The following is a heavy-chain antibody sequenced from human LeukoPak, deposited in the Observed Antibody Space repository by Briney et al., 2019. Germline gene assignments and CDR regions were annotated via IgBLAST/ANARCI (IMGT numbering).Heavy chain of an antibody. Sequence: SGPTLVNPTQTLTLTCTFSGFSLSAPQVAVGWIRQPPGKALELLALTYWGDDKRFISSLRSRLTITSDASKNQVVLTVANLGPVDTATYYCAHKPAQKNYFDPWGQGTLVTVSS. CDR2: TYWGDDK. CDR3: AHKPAQKNYFDP. V-gene: IGHV2-5*02. D-gene: IGHD1-7*01. J-gene: IGHJ5*02. CDR1: GFSLSAPQVA.